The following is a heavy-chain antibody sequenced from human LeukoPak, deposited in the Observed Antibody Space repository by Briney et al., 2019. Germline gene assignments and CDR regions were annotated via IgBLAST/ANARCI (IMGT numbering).Heavy chain of an antibody. CDR3: AKEVYNYGYKGLDY. D-gene: IGHD5-18*01. V-gene: IGHV3-23*01. Sequence: GGSLRLSCAVAGFTFSSYAMSWVRQAPEKGLEWVSAITGGGVDTYYADSVRGRFTISRDNSKDTLYLQMSSLRAEDTAVYYCAKEVYNYGYKGLDYWGQGTLVTVSS. CDR2: ITGGGVDT. CDR1: GFTFSSYA. J-gene: IGHJ4*02.